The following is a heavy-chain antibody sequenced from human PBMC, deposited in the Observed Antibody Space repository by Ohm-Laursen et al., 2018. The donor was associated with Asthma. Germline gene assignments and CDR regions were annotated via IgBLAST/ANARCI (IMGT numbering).Heavy chain of an antibody. CDR2: ISYDGSNK. Sequence: SLRLSCAASGFSFRDYGMHWVRQAPGKGLEWVAVISYDGSNKYYADSVKGRFTISRDNSKNTVDLQMNSLRAEDTAVYYCARDGSRSGHYPRPHDYWGQGTLVTVSS. D-gene: IGHD3-22*01. CDR3: ARDGSRSGHYPRPHDY. J-gene: IGHJ4*02. CDR1: GFSFRDYG. V-gene: IGHV3-30*03.